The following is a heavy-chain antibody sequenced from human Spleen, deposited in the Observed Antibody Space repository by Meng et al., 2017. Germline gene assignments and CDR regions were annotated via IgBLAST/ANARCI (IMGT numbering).Heavy chain of an antibody. J-gene: IGHJ4*02. Sequence: QMVQSGAEVKKPGASAKVSCKAAGYTFNGYYMHWVRQAPGQGLEWMGRIDPKNGDTHYAQKFQGRVTMTGDTSISTAYMDLSGLRSEDTAVYYCARGSSSSSSRQRYYFDYWGQGTLVTVSS. V-gene: IGHV1-2*06. CDR1: GYTFNGYY. CDR3: ARGSSSSSSRQRYYFDY. CDR2: IDPKNGDT. D-gene: IGHD6-6*01.